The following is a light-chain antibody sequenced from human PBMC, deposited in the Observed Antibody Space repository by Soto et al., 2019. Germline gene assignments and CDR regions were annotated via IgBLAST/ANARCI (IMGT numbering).Light chain of an antibody. CDR3: QQSYSTPRLFT. V-gene: IGKV1-39*01. CDR2: AAS. J-gene: IGKJ2*01. Sequence: DIQMTQSPSSLSASVGDRVTITCRASQSISRYLNWYQQKPGKAPKLLIYAASSLQSGVPARFSGSGSGTDFTLTISRLQHEDSATYYCQQSYSTPRLFTFGQGTNLEI. CDR1: QSISRY.